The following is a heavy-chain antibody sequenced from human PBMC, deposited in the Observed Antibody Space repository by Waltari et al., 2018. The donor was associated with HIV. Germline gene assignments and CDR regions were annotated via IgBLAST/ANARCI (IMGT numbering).Heavy chain of an antibody. CDR2: ISGSSSDT. D-gene: IGHD2-2*01. J-gene: IGHJ4*02. CDR3: ATSWGYCGSGRCYYPFEY. V-gene: IGHV3-23*01. Sequence: EIQLLESGGGSLQPGESLRLSCVGSGFSFKRHAMSWVRQAPGKGLGWVAAISGSSSDTFYADAVRGRFTISRDNSKDTLFLQLNSLGPEDTATYFCATSWGYCGSGRCYYPFEYWGQGTLVTVSS. CDR1: GFSFKRHA.